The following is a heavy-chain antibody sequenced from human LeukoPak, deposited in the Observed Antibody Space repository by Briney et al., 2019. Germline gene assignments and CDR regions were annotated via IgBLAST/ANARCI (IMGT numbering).Heavy chain of an antibody. V-gene: IGHV3-74*01. Sequence: GGSLRLSCAASGFTFSSHWMHWVRQAPGKGLVWVSRINTDGSSRNHADSVKGRFTISRDNAKSTLYLQMDSLSAEDTAVYYCARGYSTTPNQNWFDPWGQGTLVTVSS. J-gene: IGHJ5*02. D-gene: IGHD2-8*01. CDR1: GFTFSSHW. CDR3: ARGYSTTPNQNWFDP. CDR2: INTDGSSR.